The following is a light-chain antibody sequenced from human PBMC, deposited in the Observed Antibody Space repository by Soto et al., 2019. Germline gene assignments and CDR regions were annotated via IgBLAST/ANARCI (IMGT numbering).Light chain of an antibody. CDR3: QQYRRYWT. V-gene: IGKV1-5*03. Sequence: DIRLTQSPSPLSASVGDRVTITCRASASVNSWVAWFQQKPGKAPKLLIYKTSILERGVPSRFSGSGSGTEFTLSITRLQPDDFATYYGQQYRRYWTFGQGTKVEIK. CDR2: KTS. J-gene: IGKJ1*01. CDR1: ASVNSW.